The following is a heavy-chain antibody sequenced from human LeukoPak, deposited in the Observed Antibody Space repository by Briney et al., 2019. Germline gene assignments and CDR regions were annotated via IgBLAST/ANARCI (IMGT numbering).Heavy chain of an antibody. D-gene: IGHD4-17*01. Sequence: PSETLSLTCAVYGVSFSGYYWSWIRQPPGKGLEWIGEINHSGSTNYNPSLKSRVTISVDTSKNQFSLKLSSVTAADTAVYYCATTVTTLYGMDVWGQGTTVTVSS. V-gene: IGHV4-34*01. CDR1: GVSFSGYY. J-gene: IGHJ6*02. CDR2: INHSGST. CDR3: ATTVTTLYGMDV.